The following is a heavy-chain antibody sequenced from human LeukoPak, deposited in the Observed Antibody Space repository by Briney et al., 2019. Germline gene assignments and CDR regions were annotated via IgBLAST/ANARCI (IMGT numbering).Heavy chain of an antibody. CDR3: ARLQGITMVRGDPLDGMDV. CDR1: GYSFTSYW. J-gene: IGHJ6*02. Sequence: GESLKISCKGSGYSFTSYWIGWVRQMPGKGLEWMGIIYPGDSDTRYSPSFQGQVTISADKSISTAYLQWSSLKASDTAMYYCARLQGITMVRGDPLDGMDVWGQGTTVTVSS. CDR2: IYPGDSDT. D-gene: IGHD3-10*01. V-gene: IGHV5-51*01.